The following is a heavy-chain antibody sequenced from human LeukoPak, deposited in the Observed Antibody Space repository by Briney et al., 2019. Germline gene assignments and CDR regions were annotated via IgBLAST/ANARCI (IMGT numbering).Heavy chain of an antibody. D-gene: IGHD6-6*01. CDR1: GGSFSGYY. Sequence: SETLSLTCAVYGGSFSGYYWSWIRQPPGKGLEWIGEINHSGSTNYNPSLKSRVTISVDTSKNQFSLKLSSVTAADTAVYYCALAAHDPYYYYYMDVWGKGTTVTVSS. J-gene: IGHJ6*03. CDR3: ALAAHDPYYYYYMDV. V-gene: IGHV4-34*09. CDR2: INHSGST.